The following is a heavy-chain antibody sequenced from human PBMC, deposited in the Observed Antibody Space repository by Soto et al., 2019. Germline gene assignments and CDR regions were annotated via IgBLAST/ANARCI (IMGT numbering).Heavy chain of an antibody. CDR3: ARLASSWPYYYYYGMDV. D-gene: IGHD6-13*01. J-gene: IGHJ6*02. CDR1: GDSVSSNSAA. V-gene: IGHV6-1*01. Sequence: SQTLSLTCAISGDSVSSNSAALNWIRQSPSRGLEWLGRTYYRSKWYNDYAVSVKSRITINPDTSKNQFSLHMNSVTPEDTAVYYCARLASSWPYYYYYGMDVWGQGTTVTVSS. CDR2: TYYRSKWYN.